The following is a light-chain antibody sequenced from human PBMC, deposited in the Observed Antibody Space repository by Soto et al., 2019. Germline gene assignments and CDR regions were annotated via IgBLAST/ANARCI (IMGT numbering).Light chain of an antibody. CDR2: LGS. CDR1: QSLLHTSGYIY. Sequence: DIVMTQSPLSLSVTPGEPASISCRSSQSLLHTSGYIYLDWYLQKPGQSPQLLIYLGSNRASGVPDRFSGSGSGTDFTLKISTVEAEDVGVYYCMQALQTQLTFGGGTKVDIK. CDR3: MQALQTQLT. J-gene: IGKJ4*01. V-gene: IGKV2-28*01.